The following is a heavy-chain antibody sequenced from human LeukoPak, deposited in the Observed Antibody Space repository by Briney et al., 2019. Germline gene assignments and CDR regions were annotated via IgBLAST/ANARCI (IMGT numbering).Heavy chain of an antibody. V-gene: IGHV4-61*01. CDR3: ARVLRAASWRSYDY. Sequence: LETLSLTCTVSGGSVSNSLYYWSWIRQPPGKGLEWIGYIYYSGSTNYNPSLKSRVTISIDTSRNQFSLRLNSMTAADTAIYYCARVLRAASWRSYDYWGQGSLVTVSS. CDR1: GGSVSNSLYY. J-gene: IGHJ4*02. CDR2: IYYSGST. D-gene: IGHD5-18*01.